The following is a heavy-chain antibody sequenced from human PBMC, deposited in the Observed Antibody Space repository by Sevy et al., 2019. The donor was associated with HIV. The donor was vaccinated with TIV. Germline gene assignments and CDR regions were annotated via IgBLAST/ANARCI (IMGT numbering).Heavy chain of an antibody. CDR2: ISYHGRNQ. J-gene: IGHJ4*02. V-gene: IGHV3-30*04. CDR1: GFTFSDYA. Sequence: GGSLRLSCAASGFTFSDYAIHWVRQAAGKGLEWLAVISYHGRNQFYADSVRGRFTISRDDSKNTVYLQMNSLRPDDTAVYYCARKQFVLPFDYWGKGTLVTVSS. CDR3: ARKQFVLPFDY. D-gene: IGHD6-6*01.